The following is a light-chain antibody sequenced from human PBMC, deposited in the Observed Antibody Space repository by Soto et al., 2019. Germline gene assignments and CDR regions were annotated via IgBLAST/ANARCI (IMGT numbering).Light chain of an antibody. CDR2: DAS. J-gene: IGKJ1*01. V-gene: IGKV3-20*01. CDR1: QIVSSGY. Sequence: EIVLTQSPATLSLSPGERATLSCRASQIVSSGYVAWYQQKPGQTPKLLIYDASSRASGTPDRFSGSGSGTDFSLTISRLEPEDFAVYYCQQYGTSPQTFGQGTK. CDR3: QQYGTSPQT.